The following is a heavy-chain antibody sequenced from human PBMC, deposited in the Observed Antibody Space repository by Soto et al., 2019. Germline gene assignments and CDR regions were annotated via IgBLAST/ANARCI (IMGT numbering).Heavy chain of an antibody. Sequence: QVPLVQSGAEVKKPGSSVKVSCKASGGIFSTYAISWLRQAPGQGLEWMGGIIPLFGTPNYAQRCQGRVTITADESTSTAYMELSRLRSEDTAVYYCARDRDDYGSGNYYNRIDFWGQGTLVTVSS. V-gene: IGHV1-69*01. CDR2: IIPLFGTP. CDR1: GGIFSTYA. D-gene: IGHD3-10*01. J-gene: IGHJ4*02. CDR3: ARDRDDYGSGNYYNRIDF.